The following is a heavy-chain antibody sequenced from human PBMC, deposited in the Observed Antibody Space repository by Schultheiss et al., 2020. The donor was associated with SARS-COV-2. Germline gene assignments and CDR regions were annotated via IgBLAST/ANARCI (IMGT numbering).Heavy chain of an antibody. CDR1: GFTFSSYG. D-gene: IGHD4-23*01. Sequence: GGSLRLSCAASGFTFSSYGMHWVRQAPGKGLEWVAVIWYDGSNKYYADSVKGRFTISRDNAKNSLYLQMNSLRAEDTAVYYCARRTVALGMDVWGQGTTVTVSS. V-gene: IGHV3-33*01. CDR2: IWYDGSNK. CDR3: ARRTVALGMDV. J-gene: IGHJ6*02.